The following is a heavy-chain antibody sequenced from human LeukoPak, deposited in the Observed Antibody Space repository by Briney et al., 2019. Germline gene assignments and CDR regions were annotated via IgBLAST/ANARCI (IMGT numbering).Heavy chain of an antibody. V-gene: IGHV4-59*01. D-gene: IGHD2-15*01. CDR2: IYYSGST. Sequence: SETLSLTCTVSGGSISSYYWSWIRQPPGKELEWIGYIYYSGSTNYNPSLKSRVTISVDTSKNQFSLKLSSVTAADTAVYYCARGIVVVVAGARAFDIWGQGTMVTVSS. CDR1: GGSISSYY. J-gene: IGHJ3*02. CDR3: ARGIVVVVAGARAFDI.